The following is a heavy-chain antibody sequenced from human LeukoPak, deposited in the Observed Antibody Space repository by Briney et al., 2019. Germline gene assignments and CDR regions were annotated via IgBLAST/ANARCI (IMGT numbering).Heavy chain of an antibody. CDR3: ARGESFAFDV. CDR1: GFIFSSYD. CDR2: ISRAGDRT. V-gene: IGHV3-23*01. J-gene: IGHJ3*01. Sequence: GWSLRLSCVGSGFIFSSYDMGWVRQAPGKGLEWVSSISRAGDRTYYEDSVKGRFTISRDNSRNTMYLQMNSLRAEDTAVYYCARGESFAFDVWGQGTMVTVSS.